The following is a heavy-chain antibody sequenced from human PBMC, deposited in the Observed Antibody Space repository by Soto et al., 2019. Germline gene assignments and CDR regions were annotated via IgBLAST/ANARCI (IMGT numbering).Heavy chain of an antibody. CDR1: TGSISSGNW. CDR3: ARVFSSGSGWMYYFDF. J-gene: IGHJ4*02. V-gene: IGHV4-4*02. Sequence: QVQLRESGPGLVEASGTLSLTCEVSTGSISSGNWWSWVRQPPGKGLEWIGEIYYTEATNYNPSLKSRITMTIDKSKDHFSLSLRSATAADTAVYYCARVFSSGSGWMYYFDFWGQGTLVSVSS. CDR2: IYYTEAT. D-gene: IGHD6-25*01.